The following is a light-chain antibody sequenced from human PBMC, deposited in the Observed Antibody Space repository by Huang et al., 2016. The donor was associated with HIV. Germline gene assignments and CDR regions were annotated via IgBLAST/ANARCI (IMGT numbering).Light chain of an antibody. CDR2: GAS. V-gene: IGKV3-15*01. Sequence: EIVMTQSPATLSVSPGDRATLSCRASQSVATKLAWYQQRPGQATRLLIFGASTRATGVPARFSGSGSGTDSSLTISSLQSEDFAVYYCQQYSNWPPVTFGTGTKVDIK. J-gene: IGKJ3*01. CDR3: QQYSNWPPVT. CDR1: QSVATK.